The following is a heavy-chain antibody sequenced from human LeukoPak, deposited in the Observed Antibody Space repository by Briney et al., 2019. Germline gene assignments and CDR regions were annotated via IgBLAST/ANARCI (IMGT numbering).Heavy chain of an antibody. Sequence: GGSLRLSCAASGFTVSSNYISWVRQAPGKGLEGGSVISGDGSTYYYTDSVKGRFTISRDNYKNTLYLQMNSLRAEDTAVYYCARGYGSGAGYFDYWGQGTLVTVSS. J-gene: IGHJ4*02. CDR2: ISGDGST. CDR3: ARGYGSGAGYFDY. D-gene: IGHD3-10*01. V-gene: IGHV3-53*01. CDR1: GFTVSSNY.